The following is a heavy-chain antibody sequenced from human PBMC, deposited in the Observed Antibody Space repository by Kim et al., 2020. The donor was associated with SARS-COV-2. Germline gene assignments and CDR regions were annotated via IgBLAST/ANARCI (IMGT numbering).Heavy chain of an antibody. Sequence: GGSLRLSCAASGFTFSSYSMNWVRQAPGKGLEWVSSISSSSSYIYYADSVKGRFTISRDNAKNSLYLQMNSLRAEDTAVYYCARGFRYSSSCIDYWGQGTLVTVSS. CDR2: ISSSSSYI. V-gene: IGHV3-21*01. CDR1: GFTFSSYS. D-gene: IGHD6-13*01. CDR3: ARGFRYSSSCIDY. J-gene: IGHJ4*02.